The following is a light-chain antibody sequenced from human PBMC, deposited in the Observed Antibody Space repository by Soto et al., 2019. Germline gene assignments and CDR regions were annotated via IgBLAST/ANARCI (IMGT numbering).Light chain of an antibody. V-gene: IGKV3-20*01. CDR2: GAS. CDR3: QQYGSSPPFT. CDR1: QSVSSNY. Sequence: EIVLTQSPGTLSLSPGERATLSCRASQSVSSNYLAWYQQKPGQAPRLLIYGASNRATGIPDRFSGSGSGTGCTLTISRLEPEDFAVYFCQQYGSSPPFTFGQGTKVEIK. J-gene: IGKJ2*01.